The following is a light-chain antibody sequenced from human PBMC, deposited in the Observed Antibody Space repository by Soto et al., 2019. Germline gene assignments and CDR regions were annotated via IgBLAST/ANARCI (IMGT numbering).Light chain of an antibody. J-gene: IGKJ1*01. CDR1: QAISTW. CDR3: QQPNSFPLT. V-gene: IGKV1D-12*01. CDR2: AAY. Sequence: DIQMTQSPSSVSASVGDRVTITCRARQAISTWLAWYQQKPGKAPKLLIYAAYNLQTGVPSRFSGSGSGTDFTLTISSLQPEDFATYYCQQPNSFPLTFGQGTKVEIK.